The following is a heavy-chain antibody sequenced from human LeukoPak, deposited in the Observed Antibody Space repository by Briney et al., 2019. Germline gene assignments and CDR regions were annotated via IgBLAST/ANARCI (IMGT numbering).Heavy chain of an antibody. CDR3: ARTDSSGWYGGFDY. Sequence: SGPTLVNPTQTLTLTCTFSGFSLSTSGMCVSWIRQPPGKALEWLARIDWDDDKYYSTSLKTRLTVSKDTSKNQVVLTMTNMDPVDTATYYCARTDSSGWYGGFDYWGQGTLVTVSS. V-gene: IGHV2-70*11. CDR1: GFSLSTSGMC. CDR2: IDWDDDK. D-gene: IGHD6-19*01. J-gene: IGHJ4*02.